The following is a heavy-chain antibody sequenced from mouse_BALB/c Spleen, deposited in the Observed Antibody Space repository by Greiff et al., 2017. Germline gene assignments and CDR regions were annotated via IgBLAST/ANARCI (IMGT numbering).Heavy chain of an antibody. CDR1: GFNIKDTY. V-gene: IGHV14-3*02. D-gene: IGHD2-2*01. J-gene: IGHJ3*01. CDR2: IDPANGNT. Sequence: VQLQQSGAELVKPGASVKLSCTASGFNIKDTYMHWVKQRPEQGLEWIGRIDPANGNTKYDPKFQGKATITADTSSNTAYLQLSSLTSEDTAVYYCAPYYGYDGAWFAYWGQGTLVTVSA. CDR3: APYYGYDGAWFAY.